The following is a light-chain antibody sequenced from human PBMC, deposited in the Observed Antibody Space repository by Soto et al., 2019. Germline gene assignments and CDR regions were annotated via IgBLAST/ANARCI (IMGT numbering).Light chain of an antibody. CDR2: AAS. J-gene: IGKJ4*01. V-gene: IGKV3-20*01. Sequence: EIVLKQSPDTLSLSPGERATLSCRASQSVRSNYLAWYQQKPGQAPRFLIYAASSRATGIPARFSGSGSGTDFTLTISRLEPEDFAVYYCQQYGSTPLTFGGGTKVDIK. CDR1: QSVRSNY. CDR3: QQYGSTPLT.